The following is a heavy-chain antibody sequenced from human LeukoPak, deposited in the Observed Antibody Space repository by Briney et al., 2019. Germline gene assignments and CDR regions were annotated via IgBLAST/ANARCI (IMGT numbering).Heavy chain of an antibody. CDR3: ARADPYGSSRFFDY. CDR1: GGSISSYY. J-gene: IGHJ4*02. V-gene: IGHV4-59*01. D-gene: IGHD6-13*01. Sequence: PSETLSLTCTVSGGSISSYYWSWIRQPPGKGLEWIGYIYYSGSTNYNPSLKSRVTISVDTSKNQFSLKLSSVTAADTAVYYCARADPYGSSRFFDYWGQGTLVTVSS. CDR2: IYYSGST.